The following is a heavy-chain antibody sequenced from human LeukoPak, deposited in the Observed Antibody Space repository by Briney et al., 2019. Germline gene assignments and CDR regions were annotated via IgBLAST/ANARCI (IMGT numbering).Heavy chain of an antibody. CDR1: GGSISSSSYY. CDR2: IYHSGST. V-gene: IGHV4-31*03. Sequence: SETLSLTCTVSGGSISSSSYYWGWIRQHPGTGLEWIGYIYHSGSTYYNPSLMTRAIMSVDTSKNQFSLKLTSVIAADTAVDYCARDLFVGGLDGWGKGPRVTVSA. J-gene: IGHJ6*04. CDR3: ARDLFVGGLDG. D-gene: IGHD3-16*01.